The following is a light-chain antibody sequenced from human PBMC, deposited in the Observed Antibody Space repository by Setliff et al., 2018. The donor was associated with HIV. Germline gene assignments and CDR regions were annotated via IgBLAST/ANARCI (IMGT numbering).Light chain of an antibody. CDR2: DVS. J-gene: IGLJ1*01. CDR1: SNDVGAYDY. V-gene: IGLV2-11*01. CDR3: CSYAGSYTFV. Sequence: QSALTQPRSVSGSRGQSVILSCTGASNDVGAYDYVSWYQQHPGTTPKLIIYDVSKRPSGVPARCSGFKSGHTASLTIFGLQPEDEADYYCCSYAGSYTFVFGTGTKVTVL.